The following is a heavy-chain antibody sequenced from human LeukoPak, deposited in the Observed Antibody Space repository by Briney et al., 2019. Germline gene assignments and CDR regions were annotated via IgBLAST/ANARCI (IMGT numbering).Heavy chain of an antibody. Sequence: SGPPLVEPTQTLTLTCAVSGFSLTTSEVGVGWIRQPPRKALEWLPLVSWNDFKSFSPSLKSRLTITKDTSKDQVVLTMTNMDPVDTATYYCARFLHSGTYRFDYWGQGTLVTVSS. CDR1: GFSLTTSEVG. CDR2: VSWNDFK. J-gene: IGHJ4*02. D-gene: IGHD1-26*01. CDR3: ARFLHSGTYRFDY. V-gene: IGHV2-5*01.